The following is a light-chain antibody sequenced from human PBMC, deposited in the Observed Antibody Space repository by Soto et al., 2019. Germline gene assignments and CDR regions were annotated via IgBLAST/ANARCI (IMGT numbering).Light chain of an antibody. CDR3: QSYDSSLSGYV. J-gene: IGLJ1*01. CDR2: GNS. V-gene: IGLV1-40*01. CDR1: SSNIGAGYD. Sequence: QSVLTQPPSVSGAPGQRVTISCTGISSNIGAGYDVHWYQQLPGTAPKLLIYGNSNRPSRVPDRFSGSKSGTSASLAITGLQAEDEADYYCQSYDSSLSGYVFGTGTKLTVL.